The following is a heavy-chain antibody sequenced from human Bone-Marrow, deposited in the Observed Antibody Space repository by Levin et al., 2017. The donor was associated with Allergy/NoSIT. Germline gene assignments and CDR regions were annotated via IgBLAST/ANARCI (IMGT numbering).Heavy chain of an antibody. J-gene: IGHJ4*02. Sequence: AGGSLRLSCAASGFTFSDYYMSWIRQAPGKGLEWVSYISSSGSTIYYADSVKGRFTISRDNAKNSLYLQMNSLRAEDTAVYYCARDRYYYDSSGNPDYWGQGTLVTVSS. D-gene: IGHD3-22*01. CDR2: ISSSGSTI. V-gene: IGHV3-11*01. CDR3: ARDRYYYDSSGNPDY. CDR1: GFTFSDYY.